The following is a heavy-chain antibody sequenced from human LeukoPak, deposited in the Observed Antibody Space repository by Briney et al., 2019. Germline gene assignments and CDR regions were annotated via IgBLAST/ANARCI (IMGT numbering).Heavy chain of an antibody. D-gene: IGHD2-2*02. CDR2: INHSGST. CDR3: ARGINCSSTSCYKFEGGYYFDY. CDR1: GGSLSGYY. J-gene: IGHJ4*02. V-gene: IGHV4-34*01. Sequence: PSETLSLTCAVYGGSLSGYYWSWIRQPPGKGLEWIGEINHSGSTNYNPSLKSRVTISVDTSKNQFSLKLSSVTAADTAVYYCARGINCSSTSCYKFEGGYYFDYWGQGTLVTVSS.